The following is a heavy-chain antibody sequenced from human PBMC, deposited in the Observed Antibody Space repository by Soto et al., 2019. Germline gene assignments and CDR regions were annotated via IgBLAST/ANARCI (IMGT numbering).Heavy chain of an antibody. CDR1: GGSISSSSYY. V-gene: IGHV4-39*01. D-gene: IGHD6-13*01. CDR3: ARHVGYSSSTRSEEWFDP. J-gene: IGHJ5*02. Sequence: SETLSLTCTVSGGSISSSSYYWGWIRQPPGKGLEWIGSIYYSGSTYYNPSLKSRVTISVDTSKNQFSLKLSSVTAADTAVYYCARHVGYSSSTRSEEWFDPWGQGTLVTVSS. CDR2: IYYSGST.